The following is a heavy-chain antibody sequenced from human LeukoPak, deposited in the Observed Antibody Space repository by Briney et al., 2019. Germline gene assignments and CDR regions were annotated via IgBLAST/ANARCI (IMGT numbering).Heavy chain of an antibody. CDR2: ISPSDGKT. CDR3: SRARTVGYYDSSGF. J-gene: IGHJ4*02. V-gene: IGHV1-18*01. CDR1: GYPFTSYG. Sequence: ASVKVSCKTSGYPFTSYGLSWIRQAPGQGLEWIGWISPSDGKTRFSQKFVGRVTLTTDTPTTTVNMELRSLRSDDTAVYYCSRARTVGYYDSSGFWGQGTLVTVSS. D-gene: IGHD3-22*01.